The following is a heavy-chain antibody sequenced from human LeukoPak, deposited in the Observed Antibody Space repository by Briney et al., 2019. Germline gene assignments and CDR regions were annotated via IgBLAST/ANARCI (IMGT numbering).Heavy chain of an antibody. CDR3: ARADWDTAMIDY. V-gene: IGHV3-21*01. CDR2: ISSSSSYI. Sequence: WGGLRLSRAASGFTFSSYSMNWVRQAPGKGLEWVSSISSSSSYIYYADSVKGRFTISRDNTNNSLYLQMNSLRAEDTAVYYCARADWDTAMIDYWGQGTLVTVSS. J-gene: IGHJ4*02. D-gene: IGHD5-18*01. CDR1: GFTFSSYS.